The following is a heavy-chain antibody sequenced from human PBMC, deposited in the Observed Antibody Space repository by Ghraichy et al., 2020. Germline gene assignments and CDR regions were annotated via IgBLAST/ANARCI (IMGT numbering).Heavy chain of an antibody. J-gene: IGHJ5*02. CDR2: VYQSGST. CDR3: AKMKWRAAAGGGFDP. CDR1: GGSLSSGLDS. V-gene: IGHV4-30-2*01. Sequence: SETLSLTCAFSGGSLSSGLDSWGWVRQPPGKGLEWVGSVYQSGSTHYNPSLESRVTLSLDGWQNQFFLDLTSVTAADTAVYYCAKMKWRAAAGGGFDPWGQGILVTVSS. D-gene: IGHD6-13*01.